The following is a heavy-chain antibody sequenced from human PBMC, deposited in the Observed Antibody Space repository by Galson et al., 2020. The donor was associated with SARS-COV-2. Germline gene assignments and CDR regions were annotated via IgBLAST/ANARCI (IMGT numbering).Heavy chain of an antibody. CDR3: ARGSLVLRYFDWFNRGPYYFDY. Sequence: GESLKISCKASGYTFTSYDINWVRQATGQGLEWMGWMNPNSGNTGYAQKFQGRVTMTRNTSISTAYMELSSLRSEDTAVYYCARGSLVLRYFDWFNRGPYYFDYWGQGTLVTVSS. CDR2: MNPNSGNT. D-gene: IGHD3-9*01. CDR1: GYTFTSYD. J-gene: IGHJ4*02. V-gene: IGHV1-8*01.